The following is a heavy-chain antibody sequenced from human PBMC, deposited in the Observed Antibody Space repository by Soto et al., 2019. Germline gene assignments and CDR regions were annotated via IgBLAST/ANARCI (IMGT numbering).Heavy chain of an antibody. J-gene: IGHJ4*02. CDR2: IVVGSGNT. V-gene: IGHV1-58*01. CDR1: GFTFTSSA. CDR3: AVYDSSGYYHDY. D-gene: IGHD3-22*01. Sequence: SVKVSCKASGFTFTSSAVQWVRQARGQRLEWIGWIVVGSGNTNYAQKFQERVTITRDMSTSTAYMELSSLRSEDTAVYYCAVYDSSGYYHDYWGQGTLVTSP.